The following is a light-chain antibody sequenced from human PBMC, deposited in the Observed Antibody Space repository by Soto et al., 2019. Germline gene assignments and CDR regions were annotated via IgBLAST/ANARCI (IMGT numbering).Light chain of an antibody. CDR2: DNN. Sequence: QSVLTQPPSVSGAPGQRVTISCTGNTSNVGAGFYVHWYQQFPATPPKLLIFDNNRRPSGVPDRFSGSTSGTSGSLAISGLQDEDEADYYCQSYDTSLTSWVFGGGTKLTVL. V-gene: IGLV1-40*01. CDR3: QSYDTSLTSWV. CDR1: TSNVGAGFY. J-gene: IGLJ3*02.